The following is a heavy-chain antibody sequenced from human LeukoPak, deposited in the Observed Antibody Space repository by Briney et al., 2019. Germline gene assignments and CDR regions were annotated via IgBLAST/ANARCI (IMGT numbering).Heavy chain of an antibody. V-gene: IGHV3-48*02. CDR1: GFTFSFYT. CDR2: ITGSSSTI. Sequence: GGSLRLSCAASGFTFSFYTMNWVRQAPGKGLEWVSYITGSSSTIYYADSVKGRFTISRDNAKNSLYLQMNSLSDEDTAVYYCARGRNPTSTLNYGMDVWGQGATVTVSS. CDR3: ARGRNPTSTLNYGMDV. J-gene: IGHJ6*02.